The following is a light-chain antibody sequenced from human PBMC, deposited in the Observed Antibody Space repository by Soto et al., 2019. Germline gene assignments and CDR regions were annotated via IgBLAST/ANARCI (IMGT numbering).Light chain of an antibody. Sequence: AVVPQEPSLTLSPGWTVNLTCTNSTEAVTSSHYPDWFQQKPGQAPRALIYGTDNKHSWTPARFSGSLLGGKAALTLSGVQPEDEAVYYCLLYYGDTHVFGPGTKVTVL. CDR2: GTD. CDR3: LLYYGDTHV. CDR1: TEAVTSSHY. V-gene: IGLV7-43*01. J-gene: IGLJ1*01.